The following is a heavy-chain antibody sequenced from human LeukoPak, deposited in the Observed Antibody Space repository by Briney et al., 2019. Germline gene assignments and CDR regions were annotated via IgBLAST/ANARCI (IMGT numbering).Heavy chain of an antibody. CDR2: IYYSGYT. CDR3: ARRYSGYFFAY. D-gene: IGHD5-12*01. Sequence: SETLSLTCTVSGGSISSYYWSWIRQPPGKGLEWIGYIYYSGYTNYNPSLKSRVPISVDTSKNQFSLKLSSVTAADTAVYYCARRYSGYFFAYWGQGTLVTVSS. V-gene: IGHV4-59*01. J-gene: IGHJ4*02. CDR1: GGSISSYY.